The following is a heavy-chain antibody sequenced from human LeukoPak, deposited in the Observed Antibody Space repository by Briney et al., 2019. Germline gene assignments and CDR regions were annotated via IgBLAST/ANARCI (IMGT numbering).Heavy chain of an antibody. D-gene: IGHD6-13*01. J-gene: IGHJ4*02. CDR1: GFTVSSNY. CDR2: IYSGGST. V-gene: IGHV3-53*01. CDR3: AKSLAAAGRMYFDY. Sequence: QPGGSLRLSCAASGFTVSSNYMSWVRQAPGKGLEWVSVIYSGGSTYYADSVKGRFTISRDNSKNTLYLQMSSLRAEDTAVYYCAKSLAAAGRMYFDYWGQGTLVTVSS.